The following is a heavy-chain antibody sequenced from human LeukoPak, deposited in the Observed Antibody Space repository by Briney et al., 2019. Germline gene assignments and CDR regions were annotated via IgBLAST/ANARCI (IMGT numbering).Heavy chain of an antibody. CDR3: AKDITGYSYGCVDY. D-gene: IGHD5-18*01. J-gene: IGHJ4*02. CDR2: ISWNSGSI. Sequence: GGSLRLSCVASGFTFSSYWMTWVRQAPGKGLEWVSGISWNSGSIGYADSVKGRFTISRDNAKNSLYLQMNSLRAEDTALYYCAKDITGYSYGCVDYGGQGTLVNVSS. CDR1: GFTFSSYW. V-gene: IGHV3-9*01.